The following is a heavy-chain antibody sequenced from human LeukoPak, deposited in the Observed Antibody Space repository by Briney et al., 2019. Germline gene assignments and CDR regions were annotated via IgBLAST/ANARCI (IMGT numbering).Heavy chain of an antibody. CDR1: GTTFSSYA. Sequence: SVKVSXKASGTTFSSYAINWVRQAPGQGLEWMGAIIPSFGTVKYAQKFQGRVTMTADESTSTAYMDLNYLRSDDTAVYFCARATSADEYSYGFHFDYWGQGTLVTVSS. CDR3: ARATSADEYSYGFHFDY. D-gene: IGHD5-18*01. CDR2: IIPSFGTV. J-gene: IGHJ4*02. V-gene: IGHV1-69*13.